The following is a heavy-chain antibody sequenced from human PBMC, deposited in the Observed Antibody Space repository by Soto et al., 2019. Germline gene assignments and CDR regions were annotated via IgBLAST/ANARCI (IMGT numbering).Heavy chain of an antibody. CDR1: GFTFSNYC. CDR3: ARDPGVRNFIDY. CDR2: ISSGGSII. V-gene: IGHV3-48*01. D-gene: IGHD2-8*01. Sequence: GGSLRLSCAASGFTFSNYCMMWVRQAPGKGLEWISYISSGGSIIFYADSVKGRFTISRDNAKNSLYLQMNSLRAEDTAVYYCARDPGVRNFIDYWGQGTLVTVSS. J-gene: IGHJ4*02.